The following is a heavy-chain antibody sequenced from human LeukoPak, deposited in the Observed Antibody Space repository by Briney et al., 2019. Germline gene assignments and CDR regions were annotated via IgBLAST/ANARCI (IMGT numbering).Heavy chain of an antibody. CDR2: ISGDGGST. CDR3: AKDMRAAGRTAFDY. V-gene: IGHV3-43*02. Sequence: GGSLRLSCAASGFTFDDYAMHWVRQAPGKGLEWVSLISGDGGSTYYADSVRGRFTISRDNSKNSLYLQMNSLRTEDTALYYCAKDMRAAGRTAFDYWGQGTLVTVSS. CDR1: GFTFDDYA. D-gene: IGHD6-13*01. J-gene: IGHJ4*02.